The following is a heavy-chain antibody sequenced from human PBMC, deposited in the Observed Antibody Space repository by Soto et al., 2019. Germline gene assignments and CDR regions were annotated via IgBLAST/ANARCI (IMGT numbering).Heavy chain of an antibody. D-gene: IGHD6-6*01. J-gene: IGHJ5*02. CDR2: INAGNGNT. CDR3: ARDLYSSSSPSWFDP. CDR1: GYTFTSYA. Sequence: ASVKVSCXASGYTFTSYAMHWVRLAPGQRLEWMGWINAGNGNTKYSQKFQGRVTITRDTSASTAYMELSSLRSEDTAVYYCARDLYSSSSPSWFDPWGQGTLVTVSS. V-gene: IGHV1-3*01.